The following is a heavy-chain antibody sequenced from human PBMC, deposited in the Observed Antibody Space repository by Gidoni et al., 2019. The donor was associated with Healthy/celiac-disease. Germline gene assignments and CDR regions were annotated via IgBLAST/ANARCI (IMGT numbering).Heavy chain of an antibody. CDR1: GFTFSSYA. D-gene: IGHD2-15*01. CDR2: ISYDGSNK. J-gene: IGHJ4*02. V-gene: IGHV3-30-3*01. CDR3: ARGIVL. Sequence: QVQLVESGGGVVQPGRSLRLSCAASGFTFSSYAMHGVRQAPGKGLEWVAVISYDGSNKYYADSVKGRFTISRDNSKNTLYLQMNSLRAEDTAVYYCARGIVLWGQGTLVTVSS.